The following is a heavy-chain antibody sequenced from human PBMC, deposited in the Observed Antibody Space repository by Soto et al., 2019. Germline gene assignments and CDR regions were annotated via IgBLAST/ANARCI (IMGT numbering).Heavy chain of an antibody. CDR3: ARDGPPDCSSTSCYAERYYYYGMDV. V-gene: IGHV1-24*01. CDR2: FDPEDGET. Sequence: ASVKVSCKVSGYTLTELSMHWVRQAPGKGLEWMGGFDPEDGETIYAQKFQGRVTMTEDTSTDTAYMELSSLRSEDTAVYYCARDGPPDCSSTSCYAERYYYYGMDVWGQGTTVTVS. J-gene: IGHJ6*02. D-gene: IGHD2-2*01. CDR1: GYTLTELS.